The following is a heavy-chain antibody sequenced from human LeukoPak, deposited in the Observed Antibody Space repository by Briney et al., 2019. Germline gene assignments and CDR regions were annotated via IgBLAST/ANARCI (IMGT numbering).Heavy chain of an antibody. V-gene: IGHV3-74*01. D-gene: IGHD6-13*01. CDR3: ARGAGGLDY. CDR1: GFTFSTYW. Sequence: GGSLRLSCAASGFTFSTYWTHWVRQVPGKGLVWVSHVNGGGTSTSYVGSVKGRLTISRDNAKNMLYLQMNSLRADDTAVYYCARGAGGLDYWGQGILVTVSS. J-gene: IGHJ4*02. CDR2: VNGGGTST.